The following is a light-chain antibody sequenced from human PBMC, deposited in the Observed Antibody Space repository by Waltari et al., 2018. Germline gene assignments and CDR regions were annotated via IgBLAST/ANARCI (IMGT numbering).Light chain of an antibody. J-gene: IGKJ1*01. V-gene: IGKV1-5*03. Sequence: DIQMTQSPSTLSASVGDRVTITCRASQSLSNWLAWYQQKPGKAPKFLIYKASTLESGVPSRFSGSGSGTEFTLTISSLQPDDFTTYYCQQYRNLWTFGQGTKVEIK. CDR2: KAS. CDR3: QQYRNLWT. CDR1: QSLSNW.